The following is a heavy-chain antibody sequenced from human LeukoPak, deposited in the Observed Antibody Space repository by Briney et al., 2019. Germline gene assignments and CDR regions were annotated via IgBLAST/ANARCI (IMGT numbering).Heavy chain of an antibody. CDR1: GFTFSSYA. J-gene: IGHJ4*02. D-gene: IGHD2-2*01. CDR2: IWYDGSNK. CDR3: ARKPYQLLSFDY. V-gene: IGHV3-33*08. Sequence: PGGSLRLSCAASGFTFSSYAMSWVRQAPGKGLEWVAVIWYDGSNKYYADSVKGRFTISRDNSKNTLYLQMNSLRAEDTAVYYCARKPYQLLSFDYWGQGTLVIVSS.